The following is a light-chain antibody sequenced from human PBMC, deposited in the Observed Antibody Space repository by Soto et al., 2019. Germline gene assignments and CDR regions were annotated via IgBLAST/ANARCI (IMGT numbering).Light chain of an antibody. Sequence: DIQMTQAPSTLSASVGDRVTITCRASQSISSWLAWYQQKPGKAPKLLIYKASSLESGVPSRFSGSGSGTEFTLTISSLQXDDFATYYCQXYNSXWTFGQGTKVXI. J-gene: IGKJ1*01. CDR3: QXYNSXWT. CDR2: KAS. CDR1: QSISSW. V-gene: IGKV1-5*03.